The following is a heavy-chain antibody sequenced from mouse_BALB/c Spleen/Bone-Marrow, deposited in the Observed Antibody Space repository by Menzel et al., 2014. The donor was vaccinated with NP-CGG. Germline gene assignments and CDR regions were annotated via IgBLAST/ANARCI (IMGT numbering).Heavy chain of an antibody. CDR1: GYTFTSYW. V-gene: IGHV1-5*01. D-gene: IGHD2-4*01. J-gene: IGHJ2*01. CDR2: IYPGNSDT. Sequence: EVKLVESGTVLARPGASVKMSCKASGYTFTSYWMHWVKQRPGQDLEWIGAIYPGNSDTSYNQKFKGEAKLTAVTSTSTAYMELSSLTNEDSAVYYCTSDYDDYWGQGTTLTVSS. CDR3: TSDYDDY.